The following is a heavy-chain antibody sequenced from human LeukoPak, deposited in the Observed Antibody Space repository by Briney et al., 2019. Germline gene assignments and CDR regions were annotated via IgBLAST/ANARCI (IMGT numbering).Heavy chain of an antibody. CDR2: ISYDGSNK. Sequence: PGGSLRLSCAASGFTFSSYAMHWVRQAPGKGLEWVAVISYDGSNKYYADSVKGRFTISRDNSKNTLYLQMNSLRAEDTAVYYCARQPALTHSHFDYWGQGTLVTVSS. J-gene: IGHJ4*02. CDR3: ARQPALTHSHFDY. V-gene: IGHV3-30-3*01. CDR1: GFTFSSYA.